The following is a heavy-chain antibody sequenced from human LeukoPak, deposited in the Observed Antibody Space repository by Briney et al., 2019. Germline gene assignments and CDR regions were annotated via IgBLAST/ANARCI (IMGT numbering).Heavy chain of an antibody. D-gene: IGHD5-12*01. CDR1: GFTFSIYS. V-gene: IGHV3-48*04. Sequence: GGSLRLSCTVSGFTFSIYSMNWVRQAPGKGLEWVSYISTSSSTIYYADSVKGRFTISRDNAKNSLYLQMNSLRAEDTAVYYCARTDRQYSGGTEDYWGQGTLVTVSS. CDR2: ISTSSSTI. J-gene: IGHJ4*02. CDR3: ARTDRQYSGGTEDY.